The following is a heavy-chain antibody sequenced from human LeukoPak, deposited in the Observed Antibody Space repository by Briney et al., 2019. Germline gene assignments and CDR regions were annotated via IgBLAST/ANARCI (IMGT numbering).Heavy chain of an antibody. J-gene: IGHJ3*02. CDR1: GYTFSSYA. D-gene: IGHD3-22*01. CDR3: ARVVHPYDYESSGLTYDAFDI. CDR2: INTNTGNP. Sequence: ASVKVSCKASGYTFSSYAMNWVRQAPGQGLEWLGWINTNTGNPTYAQGFTGRFVFSLDTSVNTAYLQISSLKAEDTAVYYCARVVHPYDYESSGLTYDAFDIWGQGTMVTVSS. V-gene: IGHV7-4-1*02.